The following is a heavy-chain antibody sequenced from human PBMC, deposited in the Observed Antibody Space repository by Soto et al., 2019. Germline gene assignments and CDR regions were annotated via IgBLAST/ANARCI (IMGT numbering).Heavy chain of an antibody. CDR1: GYNFTSHW. V-gene: IGHV5-51*03. Sequence: PGKSLKISCKGSGYNFTSHWIGWVRQMPGKGLEWMGIIYPFDSDTRYSPSFQGQVTISADKSISSAYLQWSSLKASDTAMYYCARGKGWLGESGYYYYGMDVWGKGPTVTVS. CDR3: ARGKGWLGESGYYYYGMDV. CDR2: IYPFDSDT. J-gene: IGHJ6*04. D-gene: IGHD3-10*01.